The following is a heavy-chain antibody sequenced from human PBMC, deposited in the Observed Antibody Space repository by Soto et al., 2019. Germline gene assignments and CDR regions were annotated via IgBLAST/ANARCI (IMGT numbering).Heavy chain of an antibody. V-gene: IGHV4-39*01. CDR1: GGSISSSSYY. J-gene: IGHJ4*02. CDR3: ARVVPDARAYFDY. D-gene: IGHD2-2*01. CDR2: IYYSGST. Sequence: SETLSLTCTVSGGSISSSSYYWGWIRQPPGKGLEWIGSIYYSGSTYYNPSLKSRVTISVDTSKNQFSLKLSSVTAADTAVYYCARVVPDARAYFDYWGQGTLVTVSS.